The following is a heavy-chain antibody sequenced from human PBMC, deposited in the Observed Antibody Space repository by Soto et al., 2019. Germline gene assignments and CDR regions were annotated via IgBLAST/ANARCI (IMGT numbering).Heavy chain of an antibody. J-gene: IGHJ1*01. V-gene: IGHV3-66*01. CDR3: AGDLVGATTEYFQH. CDR2: IYSGGGT. D-gene: IGHD1-26*01. CDR1: GFTVSSNY. Sequence: EVQLVESGGGLVQPGGSLRLSCAASGFTVSSNYMSWVRQAPGKGLEWVSVIYSGGGTYYADSVKGRFTISRDNSKSTLYLQMNSLRAEDTAVYYCAGDLVGATTEYFQHWGQGTLVTVSS.